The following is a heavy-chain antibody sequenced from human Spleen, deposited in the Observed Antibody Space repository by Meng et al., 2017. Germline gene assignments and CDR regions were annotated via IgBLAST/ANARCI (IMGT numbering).Heavy chain of an antibody. D-gene: IGHD1-26*01. Sequence: GESLKISCAASGFTFSSYCMSWVRQAPGKGLEWVANIKQDGSEKNYVDSVKGRFTISRDNAKNSLYLQMNSLRAEDTAVYYCARDLGRSGRYYAFYIWGQGTMVTVSS. V-gene: IGHV3-7*01. CDR2: IKQDGSEK. J-gene: IGHJ3*02. CDR3: ARDLGRSGRYYAFYI. CDR1: GFTFSSYC.